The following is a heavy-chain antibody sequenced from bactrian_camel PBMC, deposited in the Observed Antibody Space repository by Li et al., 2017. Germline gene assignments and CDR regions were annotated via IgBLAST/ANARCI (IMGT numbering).Heavy chain of an antibody. V-gene: IGHV3-3*01. D-gene: IGHD4*01. J-gene: IGHJ7*01. Sequence: HVQLVESGGGSVLPGGSLRLACDGHGSTYSPYCMGWFRQAPGQGREEVAFISVIIRSDGSTNYADSVKGRFTISIDYAKNTLYLQMNDLKPEDTAMYYCAAESQRCSARDYDNMDYWGKGTQVTVS. CDR2: IIRSDGST. CDR1: GSTYSPYC.